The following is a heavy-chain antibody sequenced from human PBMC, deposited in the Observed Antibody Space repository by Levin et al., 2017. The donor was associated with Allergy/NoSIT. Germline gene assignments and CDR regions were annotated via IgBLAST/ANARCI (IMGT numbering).Heavy chain of an antibody. CDR1: GFTFSDYA. CDR2: IWHDGSGE. D-gene: IGHD4-17*01. CDR3: ASGGDYGDYYFDR. Sequence: PGESLKISCAASGFTFSDYAMHWVRQTPGKGLDWVAIIWHDGSGEYYAESVKGRFTISRDNSKNSLYLQMNSLRAEDTAMYYCASGGDYGDYYFDRWGRGTLVTVSS. V-gene: IGHV3-33*03. J-gene: IGHJ4*02.